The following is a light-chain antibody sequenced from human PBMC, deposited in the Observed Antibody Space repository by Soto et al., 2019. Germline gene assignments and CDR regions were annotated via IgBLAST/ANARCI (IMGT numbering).Light chain of an antibody. Sequence: QYALTQPASVSGSPGQSITISCTGNSSDVGGYNYVSWYQQHPGKAPKLMIYEVSNRPSGVSNRFSGYKSGNTASLTISGLQAEDEADYYCSSYTSSSTLVFGGGTQLTVL. CDR2: EVS. V-gene: IGLV2-14*01. CDR3: SSYTSSSTLV. J-gene: IGLJ2*01. CDR1: SSDVGGYNY.